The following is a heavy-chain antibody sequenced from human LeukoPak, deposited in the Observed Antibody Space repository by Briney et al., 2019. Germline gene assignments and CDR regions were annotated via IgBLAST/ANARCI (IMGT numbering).Heavy chain of an antibody. J-gene: IGHJ4*02. Sequence: SETLSLTCTVSGGSISSSTYDWGWIRQPPGKGLESIASIYYRGSTYYNPSLKSRVTISADTSKTQFSLRLSSVTTAHTAVYYCARHWISSSNNFFDYWGQGTLVAVSS. V-gene: IGHV4-39*01. CDR2: IYYRGST. CDR3: ARHWISSSNNFFDY. CDR1: GGSISSSTYD. D-gene: IGHD6-6*01.